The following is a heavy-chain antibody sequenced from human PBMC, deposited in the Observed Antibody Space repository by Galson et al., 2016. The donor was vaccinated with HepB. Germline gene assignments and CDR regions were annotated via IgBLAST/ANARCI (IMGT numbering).Heavy chain of an antibody. D-gene: IGHD3-3*01. CDR2: IYYSGDT. Sequence: SDSNYYWSWVRQHPGKGLEWIGCIYYSGDTYYNPSLKGRVTISVDTSKNQFSLRLSSVTAADTAVYYCARGHDFWSGQLDYWGQGALVAVSS. CDR1: SDSNYY. CDR3: ARGHDFWSGQLDY. V-gene: IGHV4-31*02. J-gene: IGHJ4*02.